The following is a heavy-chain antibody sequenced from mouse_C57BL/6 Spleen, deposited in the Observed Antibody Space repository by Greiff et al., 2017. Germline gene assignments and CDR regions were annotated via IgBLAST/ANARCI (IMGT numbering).Heavy chain of an antibody. CDR1: GFTFSDYG. CDR2: ISSGSSTI. J-gene: IGHJ3*01. CDR3: ARRVDY. D-gene: IGHD1-1*01. V-gene: IGHV5-17*01. Sequence: EVKLVESGGGLVKPGGSLKLSCAASGFTFSDYGMHWVRQAPEKGLEWVAYISSGSSTIYYADTVKGRFTISRDKAKNTLFLQRTSLRSEDTAMYYCARRVDYWGQGTLVTVSA.